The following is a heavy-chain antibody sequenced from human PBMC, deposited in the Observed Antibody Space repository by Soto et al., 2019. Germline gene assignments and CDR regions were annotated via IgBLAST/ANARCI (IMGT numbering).Heavy chain of an antibody. J-gene: IGHJ4*02. D-gene: IGHD3-10*01. CDR1: GFTFSSYS. CDR3: ARGGTEDYYYGSGRPLDY. V-gene: IGHV3-21*01. CDR2: ISSSSSYI. Sequence: EVQLVESGGGLVKPGGSLRLSCVASGFTFSSYSMNWVRQAPGKGLEWVSSISSSSSYIYYADSVKGRFTISRDNAKNSLYLQMNSLRAEDTAVYYCARGGTEDYYYGSGRPLDYWGQGTLVTVSS.